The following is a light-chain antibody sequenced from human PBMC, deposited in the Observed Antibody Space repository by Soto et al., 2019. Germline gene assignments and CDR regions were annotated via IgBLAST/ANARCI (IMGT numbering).Light chain of an antibody. V-gene: IGKV3D-20*02. Sequence: EIGLTQYPGTLSFSPGERATLSCRASQSVSSSHLAWYQHKPGQAPRLLIYEASNRATGIPARFSGSGSGTDFTLTISSLEPEDFAVYYCQQRSTTFGQGTRLEIK. CDR3: QQRSTT. CDR1: QSVSSSH. J-gene: IGKJ5*01. CDR2: EAS.